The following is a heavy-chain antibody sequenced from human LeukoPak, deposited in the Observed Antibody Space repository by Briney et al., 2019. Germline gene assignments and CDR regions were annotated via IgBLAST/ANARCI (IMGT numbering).Heavy chain of an antibody. D-gene: IGHD6-6*01. V-gene: IGHV1-69*04. CDR1: GGTFSSYT. J-gene: IGHJ5*02. CDR2: IIPILGIA. CDR3: ARDVPLYSSSSGGWFDP. Sequence: GASVKVSCKASGGTFSSYTISWVRQAPGQGLEWMGRIIPILGIANYAQKFQGRVTITADKSTSTAYMELSSLRSEDTAVYYCARDVPLYSSSSGGWFDPWGQGTLVTVSS.